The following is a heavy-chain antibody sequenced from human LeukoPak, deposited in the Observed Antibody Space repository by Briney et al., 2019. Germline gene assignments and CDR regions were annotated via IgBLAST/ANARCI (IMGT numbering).Heavy chain of an antibody. CDR2: IIPIFGTA. CDR1: GGTFSSYA. D-gene: IGHD2-15*01. V-gene: IGHV1-69*13. CDR3: ARGGGSLYYYGMDV. Sequence: GASVKVSCKASGGTFSSYAISWVRQAPGQGLKWMGGIIPIFGTANYAQKFQGRVTITADESTSTAYMELSSLRSEDTAVYYCARGGGSLYYYGMDVWGQGTTVTVSS. J-gene: IGHJ6*02.